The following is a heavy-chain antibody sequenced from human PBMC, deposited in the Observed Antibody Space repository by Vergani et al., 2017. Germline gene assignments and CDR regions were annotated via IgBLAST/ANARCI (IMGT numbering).Heavy chain of an antibody. V-gene: IGHV3-23*01. CDR1: GFTLSSHA. CDR2: IKNTGDST. D-gene: IGHD4/OR15-4a*01. Sequence: EVQLLQSEGAVVQPGGSLRLSCVASGFTLSSHAMSWVRQGHGQGLEWVSSIKNTGDSTHYADSVKGRFTISRDNSKKTLYLQMNSLRVEDTAVYYCGRGSANYNWGQGTLVTVSS. CDR3: GRGSANYN. J-gene: IGHJ4*02.